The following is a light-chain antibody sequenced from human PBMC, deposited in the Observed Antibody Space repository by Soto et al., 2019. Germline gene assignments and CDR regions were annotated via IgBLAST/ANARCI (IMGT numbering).Light chain of an antibody. CDR2: GAS. CDR1: HIVMKD. Sequence: VRTQPAGTLSVSPEERATLSWRASHIVMKDLAWYQQKPGQAPRLLIYGASSRATGIPDRFSGSGSGTDFTLTISRLEPEDFAVYYCQQYGSSQITFGQGTRLEIK. J-gene: IGKJ5*01. CDR3: QQYGSSQIT. V-gene: IGKV3-20*01.